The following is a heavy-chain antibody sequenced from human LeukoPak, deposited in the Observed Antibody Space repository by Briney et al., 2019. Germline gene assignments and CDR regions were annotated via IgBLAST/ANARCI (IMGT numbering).Heavy chain of an antibody. V-gene: IGHV3-21*04. D-gene: IGHD2-15*01. CDR2: ISSSSIYI. J-gene: IGHJ4*02. CDR1: GFTFSTYY. CDR3: AKDHRSYSPGSFDY. Sequence: GGSLRLSCAASGFTFSTYYMNWVRQAPGKGLEWVSSISSSSIYIYYADSVKGRFTISRDNAKNSLYLQMNSLRAEDTALYYCAKDHRSYSPGSFDYWGQGTLVTVSS.